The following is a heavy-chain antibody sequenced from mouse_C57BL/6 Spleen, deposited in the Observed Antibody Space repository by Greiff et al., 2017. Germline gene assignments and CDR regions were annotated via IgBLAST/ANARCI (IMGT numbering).Heavy chain of an antibody. Sequence: QVQLQQSGAELVKPGASVKISCKASGYAFSSYWMNWVKQRPGKGLEWIGQIYPGDGDTNYNGKFKGKATLTADKSSSTAYMQLSSLTSEDSAVYFCARVTGSHLYYFDYWGQGTTLTVSS. V-gene: IGHV1-80*01. CDR1: GYAFSSYW. CDR3: ARVTGSHLYYFDY. J-gene: IGHJ2*01. D-gene: IGHD4-1*01. CDR2: IYPGDGDT.